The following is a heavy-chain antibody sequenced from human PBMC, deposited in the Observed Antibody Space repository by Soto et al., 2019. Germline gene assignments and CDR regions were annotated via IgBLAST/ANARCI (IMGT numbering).Heavy chain of an antibody. Sequence: SETLSLTCAVYGGTFSGYYWSWIRQPPGKGLEWNGEINHSGSTNYNPSLKSRVTISVDTSKNQFSLKLSSVTAADTAVYYCARQRIAVAGMGYYYMDVWGKGTTVTVSS. CDR1: GGTFSGYY. CDR3: ARQRIAVAGMGYYYMDV. CDR2: INHSGST. J-gene: IGHJ6*03. D-gene: IGHD6-19*01. V-gene: IGHV4-34*01.